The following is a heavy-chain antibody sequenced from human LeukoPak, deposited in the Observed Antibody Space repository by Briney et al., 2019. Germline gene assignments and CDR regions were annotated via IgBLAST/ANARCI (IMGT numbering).Heavy chain of an antibody. CDR1: GFSLSTSGVG. CDR3: AHTAGYCSSTSCLNWFDP. V-gene: IGHV2-5*02. Sequence: ESGPTLVKPTQTLTLTCTFSGFSLSTSGVGVGWIRQPPGKALEWLALIYWDDDKRYSPSLKSRLTITKDTSKNQVVLTMTNMDPVDTATYYCAHTAGYCSSTSCLNWFDPWGQGTLVTVSS. CDR2: IYWDDDK. J-gene: IGHJ5*02. D-gene: IGHD2-2*01.